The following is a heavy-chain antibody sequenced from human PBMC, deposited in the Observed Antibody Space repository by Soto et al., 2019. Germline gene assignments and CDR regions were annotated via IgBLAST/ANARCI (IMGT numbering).Heavy chain of an antibody. CDR3: ARGPRGSYRYWYFDL. CDR2: IIPIFGTA. V-gene: IGHV1-69*01. Sequence: QVQLVQSGAEVKKPGSSVKVSCKASGGTFSSYAISWVRQAPGQGLEWMGGIIPIFGTANYAQKFQGRVTITADESTSTADMELSSLRSEDTAVYYCARGPRGSYRYWYFDLWGRGTLVTVSS. D-gene: IGHD1-26*01. J-gene: IGHJ2*01. CDR1: GGTFSSYA.